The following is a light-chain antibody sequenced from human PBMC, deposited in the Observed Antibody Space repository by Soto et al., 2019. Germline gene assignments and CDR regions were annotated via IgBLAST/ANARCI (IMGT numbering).Light chain of an antibody. V-gene: IGKV3-20*01. J-gene: IGKJ1*01. CDR2: GAS. Sequence: EIVLTQSPGTLSLSQGEIATLSFRSSQSINSSYLAWYQQKPVQAPRRLLYGASSSATGSPARFSGIGSVPYFTLSISRLEPEDFAVYFCRQYGILPMTFGEGTKAEIK. CDR3: RQYGILPMT. CDR1: QSINSSY.